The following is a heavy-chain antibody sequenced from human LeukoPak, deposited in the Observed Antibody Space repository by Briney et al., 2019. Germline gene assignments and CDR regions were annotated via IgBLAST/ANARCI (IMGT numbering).Heavy chain of an antibody. J-gene: IGHJ4*02. V-gene: IGHV3-23*01. CDR2: ISGSGGST. CDR1: GFTFRSYA. CDR3: AKAGRIVVVVAATDY. Sequence: GGSLRLSCAASGFTFRSYAMSWVPKAPGRGLDWFSAISGSGGSTYYADSVKGRFTISRDNSKNTLYLQMNSLRAEDTAVYYCAKAGRIVVVVAATDYWGQGTLVTVSS. D-gene: IGHD2-15*01.